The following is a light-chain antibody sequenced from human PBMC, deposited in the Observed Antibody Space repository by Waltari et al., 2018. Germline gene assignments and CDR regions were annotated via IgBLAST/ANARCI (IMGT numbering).Light chain of an antibody. CDR3: QQYHTPLT. V-gene: IGKV3-20*01. J-gene: IGKJ1*01. CDR2: DTS. CDR1: QSVDSRH. Sequence: EIVLTQSPGTLSLSPGERATLSCRASQSVDSRHLAWYQQKPGQAPRLLIYDTSSRATGIPDRFSGSGSGADFTLTISRLEPEDFAGYFCQQYHTPLTFGQGTKVEIK.